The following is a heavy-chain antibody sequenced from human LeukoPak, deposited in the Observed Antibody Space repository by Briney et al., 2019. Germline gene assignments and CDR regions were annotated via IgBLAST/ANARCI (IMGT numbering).Heavy chain of an antibody. CDR2: IIPIFGTA. Sequence: SVKVSCKASGGTFSSYAISWVRQAPGQGLEWMGGIIPIFGTANYAQKFQGRVTITADESTSTAYMELSSLRSEDTAVYYCASLNPRADYYDSSGYYYWGQGTLVTVSS. CDR3: ASLNPRADYYDSSGYYY. CDR1: GGTFSSYA. D-gene: IGHD3-22*01. J-gene: IGHJ4*02. V-gene: IGHV1-69*13.